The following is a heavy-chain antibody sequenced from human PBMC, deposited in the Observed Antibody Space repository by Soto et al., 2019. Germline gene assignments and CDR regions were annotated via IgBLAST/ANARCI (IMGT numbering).Heavy chain of an antibody. CDR2: ISNIGGQT. D-gene: IGHD3-16*01. Sequence: PGGSLRLSCEVSGFTFENYAMNWVRRAPGKGLEWVSSISNIGGQTYYADSVKGRFTISRDNSKNTLYLQMTSLSAEDTAMYYCARDGDVNTGFGKDYWGQGTLVTVSS. J-gene: IGHJ4*02. V-gene: IGHV3-23*01. CDR3: ARDGDVNTGFGKDY. CDR1: GFTFENYA.